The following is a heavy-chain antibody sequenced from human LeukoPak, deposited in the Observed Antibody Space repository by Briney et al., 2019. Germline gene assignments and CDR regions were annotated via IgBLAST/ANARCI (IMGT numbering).Heavy chain of an antibody. J-gene: IGHJ4*02. Sequence: GGSLRLSCAASGFTFSRYSMNWVRQAPGKGLEWISNIRTTAEGAKYAYYADSVKGRVTISRDDGKNTLYLHMNSLRDDDTAVYYCATDQRCAFDYWGQGILVTVSS. CDR1: GFTFSRYS. CDR3: ATDQRCAFDY. D-gene: IGHD1-1*01. CDR2: IRTTAEGAKYA. V-gene: IGHV3-48*02.